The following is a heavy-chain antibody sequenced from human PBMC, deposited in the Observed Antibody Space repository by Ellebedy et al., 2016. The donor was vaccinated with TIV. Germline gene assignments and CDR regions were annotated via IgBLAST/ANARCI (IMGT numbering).Heavy chain of an antibody. J-gene: IGHJ5*02. CDR3: ARHMGDIVVVVAATHPNWFDP. CDR1: GGSISSYY. V-gene: IGHV4-59*08. CDR2: IYYSGST. Sequence: SETLSLXXTVSGGSISSYYWSWIRQPPGKGLEWIGYIYYSGSTNYNPSLKSRVTISVDTSKNQFSLKLSSVTAADTAVYYCARHMGDIVVVVAATHPNWFDPWGQGTLVTVSS. D-gene: IGHD2-15*01.